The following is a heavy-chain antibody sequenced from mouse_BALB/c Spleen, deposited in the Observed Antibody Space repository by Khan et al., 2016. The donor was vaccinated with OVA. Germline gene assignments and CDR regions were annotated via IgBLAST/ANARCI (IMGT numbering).Heavy chain of an antibody. D-gene: IGHD4-1*01. CDR1: GYSITRDYA. V-gene: IGHV3-2*02. Sequence: EVQLQESGPGLVKPSQSLSLTCTVTGYSITRDYAWNWIRQFPGNKLEWMGYISNSGSASNNPSLKSRISITRHTSNNPFFLQFDSVTTEDTATYYCASELGRYYAMDYWGQGTSVTVSS. CDR2: ISNSGSA. J-gene: IGHJ4*01. CDR3: ASELGRYYAMDY.